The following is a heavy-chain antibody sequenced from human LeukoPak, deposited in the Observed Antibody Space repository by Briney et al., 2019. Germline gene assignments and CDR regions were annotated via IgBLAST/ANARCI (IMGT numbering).Heavy chain of an antibody. CDR2: IYSGDSHT. J-gene: IGHJ4*02. D-gene: IGHD4-17*01. Sequence: GESLKISCKGSGYSFTYWIGWVRQMPGKGLEWMGIIYSGDSHTKYSPSFQGRVTISADRSISTAYLQWSSLEASDTAMYYCASARHGDYVWDYWGQGTLVTVSS. V-gene: IGHV5-51*01. CDR3: ASARHGDYVWDY. CDR1: GYSFTYW.